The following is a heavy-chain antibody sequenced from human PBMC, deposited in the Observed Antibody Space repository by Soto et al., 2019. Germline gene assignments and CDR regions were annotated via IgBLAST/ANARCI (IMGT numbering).Heavy chain of an antibody. Sequence: ASVKVSCKASGYTFTGYYMHWVRQAPGQGLEWMGWINPNSGGTNYAQEFQGWVTMTRDTSISTAYMELSRLRSDDTAVYYCARGYYYYDSSGYYYYDYWGQGTLVTVSS. J-gene: IGHJ4*02. CDR1: GYTFTGYY. CDR3: ARGYYYYDSSGYYYYDY. D-gene: IGHD3-22*01. V-gene: IGHV1-2*04. CDR2: INPNSGGT.